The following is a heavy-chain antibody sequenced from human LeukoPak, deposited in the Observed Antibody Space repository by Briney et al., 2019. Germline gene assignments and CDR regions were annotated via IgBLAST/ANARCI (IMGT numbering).Heavy chain of an antibody. CDR1: GFTFSSYA. J-gene: IGHJ4*02. CDR3: ARVQYSSSFSYYFDY. CDR2: IKQDGSEK. Sequence: GGSLRLSCAASGFTFSSYAMSWVRQAPGKGLEWVANIKQDGSEKYYVDSVKGRFTISRDNAKNSLYLQMNSLRAEDTAVYYCARVQYSSSFSYYFDYWGQGTLVTVSS. V-gene: IGHV3-7*01. D-gene: IGHD6-13*01.